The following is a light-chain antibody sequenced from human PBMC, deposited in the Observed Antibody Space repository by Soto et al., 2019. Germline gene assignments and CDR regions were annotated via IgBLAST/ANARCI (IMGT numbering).Light chain of an antibody. CDR3: TSYASSTSLI. J-gene: IGLJ1*01. CDR1: SSDVGVYNY. V-gene: IGLV2-14*03. CDR2: AVS. Sequence: QSLLTEPACVSGSPGQSITISCTGTSSDVGVYNYISWSQQHPGTAPKLLTSAVSNRPSGLSTRFSGSKSGNTASLTMSGLQADDEADYYCTSYASSTSLIFRTGPTAPVL.